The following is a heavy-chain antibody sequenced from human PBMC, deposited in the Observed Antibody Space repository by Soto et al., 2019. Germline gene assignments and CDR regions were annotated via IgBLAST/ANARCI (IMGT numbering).Heavy chain of an antibody. CDR2: ISYSGST. Sequence: SETLSLTCTVSGGSISSDSYYWGWIRQSPEKGLERIASISYSGSTYYNPTLKSRLIISVDTSKSQFSLKLSSVTAADTAVYYCARGNVVAIDYWGQGTLVTVSS. CDR3: ARGNVVAIDY. CDR1: GGSISSDSYY. V-gene: IGHV4-39*07. D-gene: IGHD2-21*01. J-gene: IGHJ4*02.